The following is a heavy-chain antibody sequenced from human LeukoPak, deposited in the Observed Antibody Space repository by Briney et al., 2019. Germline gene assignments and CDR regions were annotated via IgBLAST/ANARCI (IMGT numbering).Heavy chain of an antibody. Sequence: GESLKISCKGSGYSFTSYWIGWVRQMPGKGLEWMVIIYPGDSDTRYSPSFQGQVTISADKSISTAYLQWSSLKASDTAMYYCARLREQQLVRFLSNWFDPWGQGTLVTVSS. CDR2: IYPGDSDT. J-gene: IGHJ5*02. CDR1: GYSFTSYW. D-gene: IGHD6-13*01. CDR3: ARLREQQLVRFLSNWFDP. V-gene: IGHV5-51*01.